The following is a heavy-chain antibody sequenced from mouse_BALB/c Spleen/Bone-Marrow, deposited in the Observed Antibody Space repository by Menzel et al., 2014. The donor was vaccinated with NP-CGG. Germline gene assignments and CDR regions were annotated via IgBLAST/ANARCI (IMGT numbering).Heavy chain of an antibody. D-gene: IGHD3-3*01. CDR1: GLDFSRYW. CDR2: INPDSRTI. CDR3: ARRDYYYGMTT. Sequence: EVMLVESGGGLVQPGGSLKLSCAASGLDFSRYWMSWVRQAPGKGLEWIGEINPDSRTINSTPSLKDKFIISRDKGKNTLYLEMSKVRSEDTALYYCARRDYYYGMTTGVKEPQSPSPQ. J-gene: IGHJ4*01. V-gene: IGHV4-1*02.